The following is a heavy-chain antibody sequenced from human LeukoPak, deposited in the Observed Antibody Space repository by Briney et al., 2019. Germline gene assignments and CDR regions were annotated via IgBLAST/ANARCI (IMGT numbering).Heavy chain of an antibody. CDR1: GYTSTSYA. D-gene: IGHD6-13*01. CDR3: AREYSSSWYPFDY. Sequence: ASVKVSCKASGYTSTSYAMHWVRQAPGQGLEWMGWINPNSGGTNYAQKFQGRVTMTRDTSISTAYMELSRLRSDDTAVYYCAREYSSSWYPFDYWGQGTLVTVSS. J-gene: IGHJ4*02. V-gene: IGHV1-2*02. CDR2: INPNSGGT.